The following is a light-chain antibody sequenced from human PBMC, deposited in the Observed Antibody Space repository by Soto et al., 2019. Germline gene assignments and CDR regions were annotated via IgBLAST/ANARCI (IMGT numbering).Light chain of an antibody. CDR1: QSVSSSY. J-gene: IGKJ1*01. Sequence: EIVLTQSPGTLSLSPGERATLSCRASQSVSSSYLAWYQQKPGQAPRLLIYGASSRATGIPDRFSGSGSGTDFTLTIRRLEPEDFATYYCKHYNGYRWTFGQGTKVDIK. CDR3: KHYNGYRWT. CDR2: GAS. V-gene: IGKV3-20*01.